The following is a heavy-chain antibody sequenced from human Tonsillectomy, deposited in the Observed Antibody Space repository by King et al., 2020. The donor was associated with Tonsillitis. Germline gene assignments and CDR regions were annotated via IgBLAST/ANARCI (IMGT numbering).Heavy chain of an antibody. J-gene: IGHJ4*02. V-gene: IGHV3-48*02. CDR3: ASQYYDYVWGSYYYFDH. Sequence: EVQLVESGGGLVQPGGSLRLSCAASGFTFSTYSMNWVRQAPGKGLEWVSYISSSSSIIYYADSVKGRFTISRDNAKNSLYLQMNSLRDEATAVYYCASQYYDYVWGSYYYFDHWGQGTLVTVSS. D-gene: IGHD3-16*01. CDR2: ISSSSSII. CDR1: GFTFSTYS.